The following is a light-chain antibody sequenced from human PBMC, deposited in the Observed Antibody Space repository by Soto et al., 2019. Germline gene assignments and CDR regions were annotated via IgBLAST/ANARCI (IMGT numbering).Light chain of an antibody. CDR1: QTISPW. J-gene: IGKJ1*01. CDR3: QQSYSTPRT. Sequence: DIQMTQSPSTLSASVGDRVTITCRASQTISPWLAWYQQKPGKAPKLLIYDTSTLESGVPSRFTGSGSGTEFTLTISSLQPDDFATYYCQQSYSTPRTFGQGTKVDIK. V-gene: IGKV1-5*01. CDR2: DTS.